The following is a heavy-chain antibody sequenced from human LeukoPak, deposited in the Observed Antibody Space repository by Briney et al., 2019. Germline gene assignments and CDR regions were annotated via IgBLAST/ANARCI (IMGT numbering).Heavy chain of an antibody. CDR2: ISSSSSYI. CDR3: ARVGGSLRFLEWLRGFDY. J-gene: IGHJ4*02. CDR1: GFTFSSYS. D-gene: IGHD3-3*01. Sequence: GGSLRLSCAASGFTFSSYSTNWVRQAPGKGLEWVSSISSSSSYIYYADSVKGRFTISRDNAKNSLYLQMNSPRAEDTAVYYCARVGGSLRFLEWLRGFDYWGQGTLVTVSS. V-gene: IGHV3-21*01.